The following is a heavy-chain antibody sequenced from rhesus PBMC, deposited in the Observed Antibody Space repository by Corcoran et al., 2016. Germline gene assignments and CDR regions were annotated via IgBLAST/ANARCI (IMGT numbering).Heavy chain of an antibody. V-gene: IGHV3S5*01. CDR1: GFTFSSYG. CDR3: ANYDYGSSYDFDY. J-gene: IGHJ4*01. D-gene: IGHD4-29*01. CDR2: ISNGGVST. Sequence: EVQLVESGGGLVQPGGSLRLSCAASGFTFSSYGMTWVRQAPGKGLVWVSLISNGGVSTYHSDSVKVRFTISRDNSKNTLSLQMNSLSAEDTAVYYCANYDYGSSYDFDYWGQGVLVTVSS.